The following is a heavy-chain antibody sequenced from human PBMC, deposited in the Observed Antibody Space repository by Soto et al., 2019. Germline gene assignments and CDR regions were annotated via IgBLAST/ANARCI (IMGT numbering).Heavy chain of an antibody. J-gene: IGHJ4*02. CDR2: INAGNGNT. CDR3: ATAVAVPADFDY. Sequence: QVQLVQSGAEEKKPGASVKVSCKASGYTFTGYAMHWVRQAPGQRLEWMGWINAGNGNTKYSQKFQGRVTITRDTPASTDYMELSSLRSEATAVYYCATAVAVPADFDYWGQGTLVTVSS. CDR1: GYTFTGYA. V-gene: IGHV1-3*05. D-gene: IGHD6-19*01.